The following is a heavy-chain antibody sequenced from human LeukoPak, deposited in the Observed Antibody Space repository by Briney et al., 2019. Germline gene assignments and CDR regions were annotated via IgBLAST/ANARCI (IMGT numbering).Heavy chain of an antibody. Sequence: SQTLSLTCAVSGGSISSGGYSWSWIRQPPGKGLEWIGYIYHSGSTYYNPSLKSRVTISVDTSKNQFSLKLSSVTAADTAVYYCAQAREFKGSSGWYGYWGQGTLVTVSS. V-gene: IGHV4-30-2*01. CDR2: IYHSGST. J-gene: IGHJ4*02. D-gene: IGHD6-19*01. CDR3: AQAREFKGSSGWYGY. CDR1: GGSISSGGYS.